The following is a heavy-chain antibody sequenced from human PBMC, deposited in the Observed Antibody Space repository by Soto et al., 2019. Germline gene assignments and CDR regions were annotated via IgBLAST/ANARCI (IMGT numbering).Heavy chain of an antibody. Sequence: QVQLVQSGAEVKKPGSSVKVSCKASGGTFSSYAISWVRQAPGQGLEWMGGIIPIFGTANYAQKFQGRVTITADKSTSTAYMELSSLRSEDTAVYYCAREYYYDSSGYYYQTYYSWFDPWGQGTLVTVSS. CDR2: IIPIFGTA. CDR3: AREYYYDSSGYYYQTYYSWFDP. J-gene: IGHJ5*02. D-gene: IGHD3-22*01. CDR1: GGTFSSYA. V-gene: IGHV1-69*06.